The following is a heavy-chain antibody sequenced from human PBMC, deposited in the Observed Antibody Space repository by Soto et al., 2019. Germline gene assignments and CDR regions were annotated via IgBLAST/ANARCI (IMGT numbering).Heavy chain of an antibody. Sequence: QVQLQVSAPGLVKPSETLSLTCTVSGDSISAYSWSWVRQPPGKGLEWIGNIHYNGNTKYNPSLKSRVSVSDDTSKNQVSLRLISVTAADTAKYFCAREGNLGRLLQPLDFWGQGTLVTVSS. J-gene: IGHJ4*02. D-gene: IGHD2-21*01. CDR1: GDSISAYS. CDR3: AREGNLGRLLQPLDF. V-gene: IGHV4-59*01. CDR2: IHYNGNT.